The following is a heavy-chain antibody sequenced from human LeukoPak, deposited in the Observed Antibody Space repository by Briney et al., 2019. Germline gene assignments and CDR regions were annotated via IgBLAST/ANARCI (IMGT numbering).Heavy chain of an antibody. J-gene: IGHJ5*02. Sequence: GASVKVSCKASGYTFTSYYMHWVRQAPGQGLEWMGIINPSGGSTSYAQKFQGRVTMTRDMSTSTVYMELSSLRSEDTAVYYCARDSCSSTSCYRNWFDPWGQGTLVTVSS. CDR1: GYTFTSYY. CDR3: ARDSCSSTSCYRNWFDP. D-gene: IGHD2-2*02. CDR2: INPSGGST. V-gene: IGHV1-46*01.